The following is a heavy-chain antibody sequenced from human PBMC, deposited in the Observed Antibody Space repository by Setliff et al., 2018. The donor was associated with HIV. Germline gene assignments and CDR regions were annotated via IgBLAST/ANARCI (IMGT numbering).Heavy chain of an antibody. CDR2: INVNNGNT. CDR1: GYTFIHYD. CDR3: ARVYCSGGSCYSGVYWFDP. Sequence: ASVKVSCKASGYTFIHYDVSWVRRAPGQGLEWMGWINVNNGNTNYAQKFQGRVTMTTDTSTTTAYMELSSLRSEDTAVYYCARVYCSGGSCYSGVYWFDPWGQGTLVTVSS. D-gene: IGHD2-15*01. V-gene: IGHV1-18*01. J-gene: IGHJ5*02.